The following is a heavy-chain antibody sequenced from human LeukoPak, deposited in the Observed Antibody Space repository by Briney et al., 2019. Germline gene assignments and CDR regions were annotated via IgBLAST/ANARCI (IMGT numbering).Heavy chain of an antibody. CDR3: AKVRYGYYYGMDV. D-gene: IGHD3-10*01. Sequence: GGSLRLSCAASGFTFDDYTMHWVRQAPGKGLEWVSLISWDGGSTYYADSVKGRFTISRDNSKNSLYLQMNSLRTEDTALYYCAKVRYGYYYGMDVWGQGTTVTVSS. V-gene: IGHV3-43*01. CDR2: ISWDGGST. J-gene: IGHJ6*02. CDR1: GFTFDDYT.